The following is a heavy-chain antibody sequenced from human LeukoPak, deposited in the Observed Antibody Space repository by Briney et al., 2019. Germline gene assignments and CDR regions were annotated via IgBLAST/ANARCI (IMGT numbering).Heavy chain of an antibody. J-gene: IGHJ4*02. CDR3: ARVAGTTRGDY. V-gene: IGHV5-51*01. D-gene: IGHD1-1*01. CDR2: SHPGDSDT. Sequence: GESLKISCKGSGYSFTSYWIAWVRQMPGKGLEWMGISHPGDSDTRYSPSFQGQVTISADKSISTAYLQWSSLKASDTAIYYCARVAGTTRGDYWGQGTLVTVSS. CDR1: GYSFTSYW.